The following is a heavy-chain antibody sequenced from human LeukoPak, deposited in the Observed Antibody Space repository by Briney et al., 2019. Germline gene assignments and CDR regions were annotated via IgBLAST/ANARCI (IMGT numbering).Heavy chain of an antibody. CDR1: GFTFDDYA. Sequence: PGGSLRLSCAASGFTFDDYAMHWGRQAPGKGLEWFSGISWNSGSIGYADSVKGRFTISRDNAKNSLYLQMNSLRAEDTALYYCAKQAYSSSPTRFDPWGQGTLVTVSS. CDR2: ISWNSGSI. V-gene: IGHV3-9*01. D-gene: IGHD6-6*01. CDR3: AKQAYSSSPTRFDP. J-gene: IGHJ5*02.